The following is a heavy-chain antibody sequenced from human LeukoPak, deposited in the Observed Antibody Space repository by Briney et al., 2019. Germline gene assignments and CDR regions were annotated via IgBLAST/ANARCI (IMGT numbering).Heavy chain of an antibody. D-gene: IGHD3-22*01. CDR1: GGSISSYY. CDR2: LHTSGST. Sequence: SGTLSLTCTVSGGSISSYYWSWIRQPAGEGLEWIGRLHTSGSTHYNPSLKSRVTMSVDTSKNQFSLKLSSVTAADTAVYYCARDGRIHLYYYDSSGSNGWFDPWGQGTLVTVSS. V-gene: IGHV4-4*07. J-gene: IGHJ5*02. CDR3: ARDGRIHLYYYDSSGSNGWFDP.